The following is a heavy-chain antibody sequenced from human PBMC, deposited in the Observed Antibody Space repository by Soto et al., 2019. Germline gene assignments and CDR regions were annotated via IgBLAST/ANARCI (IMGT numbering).Heavy chain of an antibody. CDR3: ARARAVAGTRWSRDPFDY. CDR1: GGTFSSYT. J-gene: IGHJ4*02. Sequence: QVQLVQSGAEVKKPGSSVKVSCKASGGTFSSYTISWVRQAPGQGLEWMGRIIPILGIANYAQKFQGRVTITADKSTSTAYMELSSLRSEDTAVYYCARARAVAGTRWSRDPFDYWGQGTLVTVSS. D-gene: IGHD6-19*01. V-gene: IGHV1-69*02. CDR2: IIPILGIA.